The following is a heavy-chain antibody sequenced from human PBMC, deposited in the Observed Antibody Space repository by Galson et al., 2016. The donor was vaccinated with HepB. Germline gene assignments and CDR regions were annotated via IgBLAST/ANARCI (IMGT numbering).Heavy chain of an antibody. CDR2: IQQDGSAK. CDR3: ARESCQGYCLYHYYGMDV. CDR1: GFTFSSDW. V-gene: IGHV3-7*01. J-gene: IGHJ6*02. Sequence: SLRLSCAASGFTFSSDWMGWVRQAPGKGLEWVANIQQDGSAKYYVDSVKGRFTISRDNDKNPLHLQMTSLSAEDTAMYYCARESCQGYCLYHYYGMDVWGQGTTVTVSS. D-gene: IGHD2-15*01.